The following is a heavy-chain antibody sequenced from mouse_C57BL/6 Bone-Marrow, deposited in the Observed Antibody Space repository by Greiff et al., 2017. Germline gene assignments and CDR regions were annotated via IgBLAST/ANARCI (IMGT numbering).Heavy chain of an antibody. V-gene: IGHV1-15*01. CDR3: TRTPITTVVATDWYFDV. D-gene: IGHD1-1*01. Sequence: VKLMESGAELVRPGASVTLSCKASGYTFTDYEMHWVKQTPVHGLEWIGAIDPETGGTAYNQKFKGKAILTADKSSSTAYMELRSLTSEDSAVXYCTRTPITTVVATDWYFDVWGTGTTVTVSS. J-gene: IGHJ1*03. CDR2: IDPETGGT. CDR1: GYTFTDYE.